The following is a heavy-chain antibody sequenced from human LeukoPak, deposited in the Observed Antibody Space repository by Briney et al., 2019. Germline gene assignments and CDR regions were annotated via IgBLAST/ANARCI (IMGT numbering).Heavy chain of an antibody. CDR3: AKSRPFPGIAVADLDY. V-gene: IGHV3-53*01. J-gene: IGHJ4*02. Sequence: GGSLRLSCAASGFTVNSNYMSWVRQAPGKGLEWVSVIYGGGSTYYADSVKGRFTISRDNSKNTLYLQMNSLRAEDTAVYYCAKSRPFPGIAVADLDYWGQGTLVTVSS. CDR2: IYGGGST. CDR1: GFTVNSNY. D-gene: IGHD6-19*01.